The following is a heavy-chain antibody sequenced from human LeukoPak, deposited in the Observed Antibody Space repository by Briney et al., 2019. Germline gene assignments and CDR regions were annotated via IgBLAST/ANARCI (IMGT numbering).Heavy chain of an antibody. CDR2: IYYTGST. V-gene: IGHV4-59*01. CDR3: ARDRVVVGAYRGSATPLDYYYGMDV. D-gene: IGHD2-15*01. Sequence: PSETLSLTCLVSGGSISYNYWSWIRQPTGKGLEWIGFIYYTGSTNYNPHLQSRVSISIDTSKNQFSLRLTSVTAADTAVYYCARDRVVVGAYRGSATPLDYYYGMDVWGQGTTVTVSS. CDR1: GGSISYNY. J-gene: IGHJ6*02.